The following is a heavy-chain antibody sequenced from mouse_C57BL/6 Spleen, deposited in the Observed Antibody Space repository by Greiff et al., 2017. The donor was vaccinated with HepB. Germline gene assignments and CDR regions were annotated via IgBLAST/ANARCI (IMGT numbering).Heavy chain of an antibody. V-gene: IGHV1-50*01. CDR2: IDPSDSYT. Sequence: VQLQQPGAELVKPGASAKLSCKASGYTFTSYWMQWVKQRPGQGLEWIGEIDPSDSYTNYNQKFKGKATLTVDTSSSTAYMQLSSLTSEDSAVYYCARSSYWGQGTLVTVSA. J-gene: IGHJ3*01. CDR1: GYTFTSYW. CDR3: ARSSY.